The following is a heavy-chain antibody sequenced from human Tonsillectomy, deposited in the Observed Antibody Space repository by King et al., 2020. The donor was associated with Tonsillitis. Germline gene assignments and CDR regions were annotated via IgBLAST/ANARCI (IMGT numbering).Heavy chain of an antibody. J-gene: IGHJ5*02. D-gene: IGHD3-16*02. CDR2: IYYSGNS. CDR1: GGSITTRNYY. CDR3: ARQIRDTSRIDP. Sequence: QLQESGPGLVKPSETLSLTCTVSGGSITTRNYYWGWIRQPPGKGLEWIGMIYYSGNSYYNPSLKSRITISVDTSKSQFSLRLTSVTVADTAVYYCARQIRDTSRIDPWGQGTLVTVPS. V-gene: IGHV4-39*01.